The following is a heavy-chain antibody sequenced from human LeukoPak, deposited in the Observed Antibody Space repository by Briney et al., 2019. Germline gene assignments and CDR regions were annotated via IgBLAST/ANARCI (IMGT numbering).Heavy chain of an antibody. CDR3: AKDHYYYYYMDV. V-gene: IGHV3-30*02. J-gene: IGHJ6*03. CDR1: GFTFSSYG. Sequence: GGSLRLSCAASGFTFSSYGMHWVRQAPGKGLEWVAFIRYDGSNKYYADSVKGRFTISRDNSKNTLYLQMNSLRAEDTAVYYCAKDHYYYYYMDVWGKGTTVTISS. CDR2: IRYDGSNK.